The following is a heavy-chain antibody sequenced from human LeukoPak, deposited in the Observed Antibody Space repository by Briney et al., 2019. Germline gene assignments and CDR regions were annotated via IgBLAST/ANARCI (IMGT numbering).Heavy chain of an antibody. CDR3: ARGRSPGTSMEYYYYMDV. D-gene: IGHD1-1*01. V-gene: IGHV1-18*01. J-gene: IGHJ6*03. CDR1: GYTFTSYG. CDR2: ISAYNGNT. Sequence: ASVKVSCKASGYTFTSYGISWVRQAPGQGLEWMGWISAYNGNTNYAQKLQDRVTMTTDTSTSTAYMELRSLRSDDTAVYYCARGRSPGTSMEYYYYMDVWGKGTTVTVSS.